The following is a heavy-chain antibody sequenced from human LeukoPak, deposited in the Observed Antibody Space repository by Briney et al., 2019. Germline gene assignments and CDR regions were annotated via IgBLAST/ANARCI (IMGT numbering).Heavy chain of an antibody. CDR2: IYYSGST. J-gene: IGHJ5*02. V-gene: IGHV4-59*01. D-gene: IGHD2-15*01. Sequence: PSETLSLTCTVSGGSISSYYWSWIRQPPGKGLEWIGYIYYSGSTNYNPSLKSRVTISVDTSKNQLSLKLSSVTAADTAVYYCARACSGGSCYGTGLDPWGQGTLVTVSS. CDR1: GGSISSYY. CDR3: ARACSGGSCYGTGLDP.